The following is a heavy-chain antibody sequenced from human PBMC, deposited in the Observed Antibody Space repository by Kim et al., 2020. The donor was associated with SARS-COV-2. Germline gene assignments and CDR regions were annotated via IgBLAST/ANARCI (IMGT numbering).Heavy chain of an antibody. CDR3: ARGIVGSSSCYFDY. Sequence: NPSLKSRVTISVDTSKNQFSLKLSSVTAADTAVYYCARGIVGSSSCYFDYWGQGTLVTVSS. J-gene: IGHJ4*02. V-gene: IGHV4-61*02. D-gene: IGHD6-6*01.